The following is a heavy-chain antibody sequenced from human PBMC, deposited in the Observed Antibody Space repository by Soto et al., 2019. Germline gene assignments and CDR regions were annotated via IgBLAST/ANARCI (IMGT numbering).Heavy chain of an antibody. Sequence: GASGKLSCKASGGTFSGYAISWVRQAPGQGLEWMGGIIPIFGTANYAQKFQGRVTITADESTSTAYMELSSLRSEDTAVHYCATSLGIAAPTLDYYSPCCMDFWCQGLMVTGFS. V-gene: IGHV1-69*13. CDR2: IIPIFGTA. J-gene: IGHJ6*02. D-gene: IGHD6-13*01. CDR1: GGTFSGYA. CDR3: ATSLGIAAPTLDYYSPCCMDF.